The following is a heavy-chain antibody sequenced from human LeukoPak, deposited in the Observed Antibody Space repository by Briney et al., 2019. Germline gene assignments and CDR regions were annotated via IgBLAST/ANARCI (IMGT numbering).Heavy chain of an antibody. J-gene: IGHJ5*02. Sequence: TSGTLSLTCTVSGGSISSGGYYWSWIRQHPGKGLEWIGYIYYSGSTYYNPSLKSRVTISVDTSKNQFSLKLSSVTAADTAVYYCASSLSYSVNNWFDPWGQGTLVTVSS. V-gene: IGHV4-31*03. CDR1: GGSISSGGYY. CDR3: ASSLSYSVNNWFDP. CDR2: IYYSGST. D-gene: IGHD2-2*01.